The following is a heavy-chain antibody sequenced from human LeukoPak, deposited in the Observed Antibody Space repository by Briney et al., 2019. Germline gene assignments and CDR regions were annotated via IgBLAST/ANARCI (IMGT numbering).Heavy chain of an antibody. CDR3: GRDLAIAAAPYGMDV. D-gene: IGHD6-13*01. V-gene: IGHV1-46*01. J-gene: IGHJ6*02. Sequence: ASVKVSCKATGYTFTRYYLHWVGQPPGQGMAWMGIIYPSGGRTNNAQQCQGRVTMTRDTPTRTVYMQLSSLRSEDTAVYYCGRDLAIAAAPYGMDVWGQGTTVTVSS. CDR1: GYTFTRYY. CDR2: IYPSGGRT.